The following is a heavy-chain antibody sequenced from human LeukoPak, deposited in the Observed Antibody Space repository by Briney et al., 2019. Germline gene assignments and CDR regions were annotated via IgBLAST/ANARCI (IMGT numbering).Heavy chain of an antibody. CDR1: GYTFTSYA. Sequence: ASVKVSCKASGYTFTSYAMHWVRQAPGQRLEWMGWINAGNGNTKYSQKFQGRVTITRDTSASTAYMELNSLRSEDTAVYYCAKGSTAYYYDSSGCKYFDYWGQGTLVTVSS. CDR3: AKGSTAYYYDSSGCKYFDY. V-gene: IGHV1-3*01. D-gene: IGHD3-22*01. J-gene: IGHJ4*02. CDR2: INAGNGNT.